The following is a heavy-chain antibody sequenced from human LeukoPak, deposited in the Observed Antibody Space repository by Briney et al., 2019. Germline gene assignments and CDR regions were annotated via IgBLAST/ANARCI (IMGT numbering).Heavy chain of an antibody. Sequence: SETLSLTCTVSGGSISSGSYYWSWIRQPAGKGLEWIGRIYTSGSTNYNPSLKSRVTISVDTSKNQFSLKLSSVTAADTAVYYCARGPGPNVWGDSHTHLDYWGQGTLVTVSS. CDR1: GGSISSGSYY. V-gene: IGHV4-61*02. CDR3: ARGPGPNVWGDSHTHLDY. D-gene: IGHD3-16*01. CDR2: IYTSGST. J-gene: IGHJ4*02.